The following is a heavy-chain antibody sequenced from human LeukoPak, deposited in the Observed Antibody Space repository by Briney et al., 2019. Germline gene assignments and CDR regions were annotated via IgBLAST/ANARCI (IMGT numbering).Heavy chain of an antibody. V-gene: IGHV4-39*07. J-gene: IGHJ4*02. CDR1: GGSISSSSYY. CDR3: AALSGYNWNYVSFDY. D-gene: IGHD1-7*01. CDR2: IYYSGST. Sequence: PSETLSLTCTVSGGSISSSSYYWGWIRQPPGKGLEWIGSIYYSGSTYYNPSLKSRVTISINTSKKQFSVELSSVTAADTAVYYCAALSGYNWNYVSFDYWGQGTLVTVSS.